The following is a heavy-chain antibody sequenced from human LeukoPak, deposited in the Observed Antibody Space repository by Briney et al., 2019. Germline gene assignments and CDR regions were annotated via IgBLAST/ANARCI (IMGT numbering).Heavy chain of an antibody. D-gene: IGHD3-22*01. CDR2: IYYSGST. J-gene: IGHJ3*02. V-gene: IGHV4-59*08. CDR1: GGSISSYY. CDR3: ARRDYYDSSGSDAFDI. Sequence: SETLSLTCTVSGGSISSYYWSWIRQPPGKGLEWIGYIYYSGSTNYNPSLKSRVTISVDTSKNQFSMKLSSVTDADTAVYYCARRDYYDSSGSDAFDIWGQGTVVTVSS.